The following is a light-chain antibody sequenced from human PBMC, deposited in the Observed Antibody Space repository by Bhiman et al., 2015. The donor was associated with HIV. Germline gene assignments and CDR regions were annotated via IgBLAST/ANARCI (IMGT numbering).Light chain of an antibody. CDR3: QSFDTRPSGFV. CDR2: DVN. J-gene: IGLJ1*01. CDR1: SSDIGSYSF. Sequence: QSALTQPASVSGSPGQSITISCTGTSSDIGSYSFVSWYQQHPGKAPKLIIYDVNKRPSGLSNRFSGSKSGNTASLTISGLQAEDEADYYCQSFDTRPSGFVFGSGTKVTVL. V-gene: IGLV2-23*02.